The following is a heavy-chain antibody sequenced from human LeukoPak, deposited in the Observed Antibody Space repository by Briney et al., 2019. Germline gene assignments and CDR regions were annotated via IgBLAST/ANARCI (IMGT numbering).Heavy chain of an antibody. D-gene: IGHD6-6*01. CDR1: GGSISSGSYY. V-gene: IGHV4-61*02. CDR2: IYTSGST. J-gene: IGHJ5*02. Sequence: KTSETLSLTCTVSGGSISSGSYYWSWIRQPAGKGLEWIGRIYTSGSTNYNPSLKSRVTISVDTSKNQFSLKLSSVTAADTAVYYCARDRSSSSFDPWGQGTLVTVSS. CDR3: ARDRSSSSFDP.